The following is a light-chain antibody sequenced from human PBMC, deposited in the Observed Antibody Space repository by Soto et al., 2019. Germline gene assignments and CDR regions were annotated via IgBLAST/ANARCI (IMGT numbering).Light chain of an antibody. CDR3: QQYCSSPLT. J-gene: IGKJ4*01. CDR1: QSVSSSD. V-gene: IGKV3-20*01. CDR2: GAS. Sequence: EIVLTQSPGTLSLSPGERATLSCRASQSVSSSDLAWYQQKPGQAPRLLIYGASSRATGIPDRFSGSGSGTDFTLTVSRLEPEDFAVYYWQQYCSSPLTFGGGTKVEIK.